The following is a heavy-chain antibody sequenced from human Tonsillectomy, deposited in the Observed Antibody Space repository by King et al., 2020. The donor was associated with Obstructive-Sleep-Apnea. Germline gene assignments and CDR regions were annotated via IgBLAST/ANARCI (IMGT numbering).Heavy chain of an antibody. CDR2: IISGGKT. CDR1: GFTFSSYA. V-gene: IGHV3-23*04. Sequence: VQLVESGGGLVQPGGSLKLSWVTSGFTFSSYAMSWCRQAPGKGLEWVSSIISGGKTYYADSVKGRFTISPDNSKNTLYLQMNSLRAEDTAVYYCAKDIGTTVTRDYWGQGTLVTVSS. J-gene: IGHJ4*02. D-gene: IGHD4-17*01. CDR3: AKDIGTTVTRDY.